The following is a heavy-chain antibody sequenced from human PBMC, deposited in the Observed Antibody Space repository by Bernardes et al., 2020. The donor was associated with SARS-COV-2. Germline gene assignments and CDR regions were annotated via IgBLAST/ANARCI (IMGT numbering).Heavy chain of an antibody. V-gene: IGHV3-23*01. D-gene: IGHD3-22*01. CDR1: GFTFTNYA. CDR3: AKARDGPDEYDESGYYWGFYYYHGMDV. Sequence: GGSLRLSCAASGFTFTNYAMSWVRQAPGKGLEWVSAISGNGGSTYYADSVKGRFTISRDSSKNTLYLQMNSLRGEDTALYYCAKARDGPDEYDESGYYWGFYYYHGMDVWGRGTTVTVSS. CDR2: ISGNGGST. J-gene: IGHJ6*02.